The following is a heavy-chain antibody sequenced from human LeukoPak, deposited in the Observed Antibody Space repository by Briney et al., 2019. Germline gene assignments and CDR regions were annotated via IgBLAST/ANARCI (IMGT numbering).Heavy chain of an antibody. Sequence: GGSLRLSCAASGFTFRSYWMTWVRQAPGKGPEWVANIEPDGSEKYYVDSVKGRFTISRDNSKNTLYLQMNSLRAEDTAVYYCAHGGGWGQGTLVTVSS. V-gene: IGHV3-7*01. D-gene: IGHD2-21*01. CDR3: AHGGG. J-gene: IGHJ4*02. CDR1: GFTFRSYW. CDR2: IEPDGSEK.